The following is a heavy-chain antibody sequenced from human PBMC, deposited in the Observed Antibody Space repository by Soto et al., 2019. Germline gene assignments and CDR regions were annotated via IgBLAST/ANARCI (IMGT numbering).Heavy chain of an antibody. V-gene: IGHV4-30-4*01. CDR3: ARERPDGARLDP. Sequence: QVQLQESGPGLVKPSQTLSLTCSVSGGSISSGDYYWSWIRQPPGKGLEWIGYIYYSGSTYYNPSLTSRVTISVDTSKNQFSLKLSSVTAADTAVYYCARERPDGARLDPWGQGTLVTVSS. CDR2: IYYSGST. CDR1: GGSISSGDYY. D-gene: IGHD6-6*01. J-gene: IGHJ5*02.